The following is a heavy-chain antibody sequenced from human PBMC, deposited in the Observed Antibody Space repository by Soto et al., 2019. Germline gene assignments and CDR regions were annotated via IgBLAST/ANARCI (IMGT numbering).Heavy chain of an antibody. CDR2: ISYDGSNK. D-gene: IGHD3-3*01. Sequence: QVQLVESGGGVVQPGRSLRLSCEASGFIFSSYGMHWVRQAPGKGLEWVAVISYDGSNKYYADSVKGRFTISRDNSKNTLYLQMNSLRAEDTAVYYCAKEVWSGPMDVWGQGTTVTVSS. CDR3: AKEVWSGPMDV. CDR1: GFIFSSYG. J-gene: IGHJ6*02. V-gene: IGHV3-30*18.